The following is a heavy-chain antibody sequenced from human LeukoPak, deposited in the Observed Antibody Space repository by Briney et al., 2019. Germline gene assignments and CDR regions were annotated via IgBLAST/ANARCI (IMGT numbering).Heavy chain of an antibody. CDR2: INSDGSST. D-gene: IGHD3-22*01. Sequence: GGSLRLSCAASGFTFSSYWMHWVRQAPGKGLVWVSRINSDGSSTSYADSVKGRFTISRDNAKNTLYLQMNSLRAEDTAVYYCASQGYDSSGYPNFDYWGQGTLVTVSP. J-gene: IGHJ4*02. V-gene: IGHV3-74*01. CDR1: GFTFSSYW. CDR3: ASQGYDSSGYPNFDY.